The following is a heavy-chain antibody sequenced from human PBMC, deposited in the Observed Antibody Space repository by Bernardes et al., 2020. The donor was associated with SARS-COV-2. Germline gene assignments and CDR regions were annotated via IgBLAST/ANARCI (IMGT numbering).Heavy chain of an antibody. CDR2: ISDYGSRT. CDR1: GFTVSNTW. CDR3: ARDMVGPYDQ. Sequence: GWSLRLSCAASGFTVSNTWMHWVRQVPGKGLVWVSRISDYGSRTDYADSVKGRFTISRDNAKNTVNLQMNSLRLEDTAVYYCARDMVGPYDQWGQGTLVTVSA. D-gene: IGHD3-10*01. V-gene: IGHV3-74*01. J-gene: IGHJ5*02.